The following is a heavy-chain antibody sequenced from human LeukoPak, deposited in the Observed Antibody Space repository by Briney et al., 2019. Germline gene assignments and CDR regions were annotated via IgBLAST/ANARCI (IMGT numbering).Heavy chain of an antibody. CDR3: ASGRALTMIVH. Sequence: APETLSLTCAVYGGSFSGYYWSWIRQPPGKGLEWIGEINHSGSTNYNPSLKSRVTISVDTSKNQFSLKLSSVTAADTAVYYCASGRALTMIVHWGQGTLVTVSS. CDR2: INHSGST. V-gene: IGHV4-34*01. CDR1: GGSFSGYY. J-gene: IGHJ4*02. D-gene: IGHD3-22*01.